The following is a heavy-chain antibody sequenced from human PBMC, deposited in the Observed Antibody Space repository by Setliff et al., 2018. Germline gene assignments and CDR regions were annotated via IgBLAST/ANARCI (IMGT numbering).Heavy chain of an antibody. D-gene: IGHD6-13*01. V-gene: IGHV4-30-4*02. CDR2: IYYTGKT. CDR3: TRGPHITAHTY. CDR1: GDSLSGDNYF. J-gene: IGHJ4*02. Sequence: SETLSLTCTVSGDSLSGDNYFWSWIRHLPGKGLQWLGHIYYTGKTYYNPSLKSRLEMSVDTSKREFALRLSSVTAADTAVYYCTRGPHITAHTYWGQGSLVTVSS.